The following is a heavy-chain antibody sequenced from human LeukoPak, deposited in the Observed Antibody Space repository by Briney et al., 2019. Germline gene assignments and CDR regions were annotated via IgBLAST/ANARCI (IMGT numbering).Heavy chain of an antibody. CDR3: ANRVPASLDRYYYGMDV. CDR2: ISSSGSTI. J-gene: IGHJ6*02. Sequence: GGSLRLSCAASGFTFSSYEMNWVRQAPGKGLEWVSYISSSGSTIYYADSVKGRFTISRDNAKNSLYLQMSSLRAEDTAVYYCANRVPASLDRYYYGMDVWGQGTTVTVSS. D-gene: IGHD2-2*01. CDR1: GFTFSSYE. V-gene: IGHV3-48*03.